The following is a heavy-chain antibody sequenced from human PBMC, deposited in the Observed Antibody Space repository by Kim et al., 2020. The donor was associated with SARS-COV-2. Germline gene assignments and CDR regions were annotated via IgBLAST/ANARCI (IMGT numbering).Heavy chain of an antibody. Sequence: SVKVSCKASGGTFSSYAISWVRQAPGQGLEWMGGIIPIFGTANYAQKFQGRVTITADKSTSTAYMELSSLRSEDTAVYYCARGYSSSWYFDYWGQGTLVTVSS. J-gene: IGHJ4*02. CDR3: ARGYSSSWYFDY. D-gene: IGHD6-13*01. CDR1: GGTFSSYA. V-gene: IGHV1-69*06. CDR2: IIPIFGTA.